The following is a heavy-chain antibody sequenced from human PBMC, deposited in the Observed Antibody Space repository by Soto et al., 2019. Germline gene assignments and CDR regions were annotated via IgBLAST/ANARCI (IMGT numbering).Heavy chain of an antibody. Sequence: EVLLLESGGGLVQPGGSLRLSCAASGFTVSSYAMSWVRQAPGKGLEWVSAIRGSGGSTYYADSVRGRFTISRDNSKNTLYLQMNSLRAEATAVYYCARDRDNNGWRYDYWGQGTLVTVSS. J-gene: IGHJ4*02. D-gene: IGHD6-19*01. CDR2: IRGSGGST. V-gene: IGHV3-23*01. CDR1: GFTVSSYA. CDR3: ARDRDNNGWRYDY.